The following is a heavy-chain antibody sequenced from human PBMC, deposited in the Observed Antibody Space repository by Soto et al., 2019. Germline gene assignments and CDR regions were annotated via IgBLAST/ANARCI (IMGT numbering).Heavy chain of an antibody. CDR3: ARERMGYFDY. CDR1: GGSISSYY. V-gene: IGHV4-59*01. CDR2: IYYSGST. Sequence: PSETLSLTCTVSGGSISSYYWSWIRQPPGKGLEWIGYIYYSGSTNYNPSLKSRVSISVDTSKNQVSLKMRSVTATDTAIYYCARERMGYFDYWGQGALVTVS. J-gene: IGHJ4*01.